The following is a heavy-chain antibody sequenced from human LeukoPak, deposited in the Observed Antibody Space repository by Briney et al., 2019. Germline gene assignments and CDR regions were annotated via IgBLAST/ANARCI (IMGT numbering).Heavy chain of an antibody. CDR3: ARESYYGGNSFDY. CDR1: GFTVSSNY. J-gene: IGHJ4*02. D-gene: IGHD4-23*01. CDR2: ISGSGGST. V-gene: IGHV3-23*01. Sequence: GGSLRLSCAASGFTVSSNYMSWVRQAPGKGLEWVSAISGSGGSTYYADSVKGRFTISRDNSKNTLYLQMNSLRAEDTAVYYCARESYYGGNSFDYWGQGTLVTVSS.